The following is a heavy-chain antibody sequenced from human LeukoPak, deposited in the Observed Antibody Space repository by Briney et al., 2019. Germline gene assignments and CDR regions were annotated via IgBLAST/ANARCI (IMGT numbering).Heavy chain of an antibody. J-gene: IGHJ4*02. CDR1: GYTFTGYY. Sequence: ASVKVSCKASGYTFTGYYRHWVRQAPGQGLEWMGWINPNSGGTNYAQKFQGRVTMTRDTSISTAYMELSRLRSDDTAVYYCARFDYYGSGSSKYYFDYWGQGTLVTVSS. CDR3: ARFDYYGSGSSKYYFDY. CDR2: INPNSGGT. V-gene: IGHV1-2*02. D-gene: IGHD3-10*01.